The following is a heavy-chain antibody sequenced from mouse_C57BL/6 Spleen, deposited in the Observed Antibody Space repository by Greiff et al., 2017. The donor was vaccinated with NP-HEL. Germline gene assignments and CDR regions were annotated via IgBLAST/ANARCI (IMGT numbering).Heavy chain of an antibody. CDR2: IYPSDSET. Sequence: VQLQQPGAELVRPGSSVKLSCKASGYTFTSYWMAWVKQRPGQGLEWIGNIYPSDSETHYNQKFKDKATLTVDKSSSTAYMQLSSLTSEDSAVYYCARGGTTVVAKDYFDYWGQGTTLTVSS. CDR3: ARGGTTVVAKDYFDY. V-gene: IGHV1-61*01. D-gene: IGHD1-1*01. CDR1: GYTFTSYW. J-gene: IGHJ2*01.